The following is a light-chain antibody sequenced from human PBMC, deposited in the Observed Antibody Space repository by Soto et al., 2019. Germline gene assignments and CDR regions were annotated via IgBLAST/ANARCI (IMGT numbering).Light chain of an antibody. CDR1: QIIGTS. Sequence: GDRVTISCRASQIIGTSLNWYQQKPGKAPKLLIYAAISLQSGVPSRLSGSGSGTDFTLTISSLQPEDFATYYCQQTYSTPHTFGQGTKVDIK. J-gene: IGKJ2*01. V-gene: IGKV1-39*01. CDR3: QQTYSTPHT. CDR2: AAI.